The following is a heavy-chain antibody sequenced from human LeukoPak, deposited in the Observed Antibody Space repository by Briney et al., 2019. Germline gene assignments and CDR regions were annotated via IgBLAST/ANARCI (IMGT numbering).Heavy chain of an antibody. CDR2: ISGSGGSI. CDR3: AILPGYSSGWYEVNY. Sequence: GGSLRLSCAASGFTFSRYAISWVRQAPGAGLEWVSGISGSGGSIYYADSVMGEFTISRANSRNTLYLQMNSPRAEDTAVYYCAILPGYSSGWYEVNYWGQGTLVTVSS. CDR1: GFTFSRYA. V-gene: IGHV3-23*01. J-gene: IGHJ4*02. D-gene: IGHD6-13*01.